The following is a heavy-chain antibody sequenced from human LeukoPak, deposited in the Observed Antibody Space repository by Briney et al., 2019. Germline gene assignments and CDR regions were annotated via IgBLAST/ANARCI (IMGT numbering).Heavy chain of an antibody. J-gene: IGHJ4*02. Sequence: ASVKVSCKASGYTFTSYGISWVRQAPGQGLEWMGWISAYNGNTNYAQKLQGRVTMTTDTSTSTAYMELRSLRSDDTAVYYCARDRIAAAGTERVDYWGQGTLVTVSS. CDR1: GYTFTSYG. CDR2: ISAYNGNT. V-gene: IGHV1-18*01. D-gene: IGHD6-13*01. CDR3: ARDRIAAAGTERVDY.